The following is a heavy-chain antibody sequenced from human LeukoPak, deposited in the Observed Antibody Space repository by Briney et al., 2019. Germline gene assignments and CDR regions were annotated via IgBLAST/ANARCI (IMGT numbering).Heavy chain of an antibody. CDR1: RFTFSNYW. Sequence: GGSLRLSCAASRFTFSNYWMHWVRQAPGKGLVWVSRIYNDGSSTSYADSVKGRFTISRDNAKSTLYLQMNNLRGDDKAVYYCTRSGSGSNFLDYWGQGTLVSVSS. J-gene: IGHJ4*02. V-gene: IGHV3-74*01. CDR3: TRSGSGSNFLDY. CDR2: IYNDGSST. D-gene: IGHD3-10*01.